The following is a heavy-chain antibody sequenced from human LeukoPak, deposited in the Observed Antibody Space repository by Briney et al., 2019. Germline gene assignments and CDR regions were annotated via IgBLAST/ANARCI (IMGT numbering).Heavy chain of an antibody. CDR3: ARPRREIDDYGDYGQFDY. Sequence: SVKVSCKASRGTFSSYAISWVRQAPGQGLEWMGGIIPIFGTANYAQKFQSRVTITADESTSTAYMELSSLRSEDTAVYYCARPRREIDDYGDYGQFDYWGQGTLVTVSS. J-gene: IGHJ4*02. D-gene: IGHD4-17*01. CDR2: IIPIFGTA. V-gene: IGHV1-69*13. CDR1: RGTFSSYA.